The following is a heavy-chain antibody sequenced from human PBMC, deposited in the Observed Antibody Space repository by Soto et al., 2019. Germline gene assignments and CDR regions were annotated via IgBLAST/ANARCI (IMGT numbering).Heavy chain of an antibody. Sequence: EVQLVESGGGLVQPGGSLRLSCAASGFTFSSYSMNWVRQAPGKGLEWVSYISSSSSTLYYADSVKGRFTISRDNAKNSLSLQINSLRAEDKAVYYCARGAYYYDSSGLSYWGQGTLVTVSS. J-gene: IGHJ4*02. CDR2: ISSSSSTL. V-gene: IGHV3-48*01. D-gene: IGHD3-22*01. CDR3: ARGAYYYDSSGLSY. CDR1: GFTFSSYS.